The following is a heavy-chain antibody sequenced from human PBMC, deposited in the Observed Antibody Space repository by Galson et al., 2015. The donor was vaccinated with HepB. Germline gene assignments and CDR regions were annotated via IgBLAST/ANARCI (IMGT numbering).Heavy chain of an antibody. V-gene: IGHV1-18*01. Sequence: SVKVSCKASGYTFTSYGISWVRQAPGQGLEWMGWISAYNGNTNYAQKLQGRVTMTTDTSTSTAYMELRSLRSDDTAVYYCAREGIEEYYGSGSYDYWGQGTLVTVSS. CDR1: GYTFTSYG. D-gene: IGHD3-10*01. CDR2: ISAYNGNT. CDR3: AREGIEEYYGSGSYDY. J-gene: IGHJ4*02.